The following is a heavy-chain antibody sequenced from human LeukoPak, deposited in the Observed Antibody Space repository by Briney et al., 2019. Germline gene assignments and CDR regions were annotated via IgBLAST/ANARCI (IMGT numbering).Heavy chain of an antibody. J-gene: IGHJ4*02. CDR2: ITSVSSYK. CDR3: ARDPTADDY. D-gene: IGHD2-2*01. Sequence: KAGGSLRLSCEASGFTFSNYAMNWVRQAPGKGLEWVSSITSVSSYKYYADSVKGRFTISRDNAKNSLFLQMNSLRAEDTAIYYCARDPTADDYWGQGTLVTVSS. CDR1: GFTFSNYA. V-gene: IGHV3-21*01.